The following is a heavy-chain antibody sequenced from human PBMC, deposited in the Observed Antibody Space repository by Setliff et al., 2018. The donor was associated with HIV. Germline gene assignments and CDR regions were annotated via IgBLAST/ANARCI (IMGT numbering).Heavy chain of an antibody. D-gene: IGHD3-16*01. CDR3: VRDWGSWDAFDI. V-gene: IGHV1-2*02. J-gene: IGHJ3*02. CDR2: INPNSGGT. CDR1: AFTFTGYY. Sequence: ASVKVSCKASAFTFTGYYIHWMRQAPGQGLEWMGWINPNSGGTNYAERFQGRVTMTGDTSISTAYMELSSLRSDDTAVYYCVRDWGSWDAFDIWGQGTMVTVSS.